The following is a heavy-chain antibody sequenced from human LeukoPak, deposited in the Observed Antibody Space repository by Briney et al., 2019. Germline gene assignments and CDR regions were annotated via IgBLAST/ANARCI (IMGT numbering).Heavy chain of an antibody. CDR1: GGSISSYY. Sequence: SETLSLTCTVSGGSISSYYWSWIRQPPGKGLEWIGYIYYSGSTNYNPSLKSRVTISVDTSKNQFSLKLSSVTAADTAVYYCARHREIAAGHYFDYWGQGTLVTVSS. J-gene: IGHJ4*02. CDR2: IYYSGST. D-gene: IGHD6-13*01. CDR3: ARHREIAAGHYFDY. V-gene: IGHV4-59*08.